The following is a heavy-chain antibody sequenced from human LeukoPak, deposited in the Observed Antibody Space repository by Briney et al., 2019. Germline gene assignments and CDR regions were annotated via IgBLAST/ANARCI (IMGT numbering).Heavy chain of an antibody. CDR2: IFYTGNT. J-gene: IGHJ6*03. V-gene: IGHV4-59*01. Sequence: SETLSLTCTVSGDSFTTSYWTWIRQPPGKGLEWIGYIFYTGNTNYNPSLKSRVSISVDTSKNQFSLKLSSVTAADTAVYYCARGSNDYSNYYYYMDVWGKGTTVTVSS. D-gene: IGHD4-11*01. CDR3: ARGSNDYSNYYYYMDV. CDR1: GDSFTTSY.